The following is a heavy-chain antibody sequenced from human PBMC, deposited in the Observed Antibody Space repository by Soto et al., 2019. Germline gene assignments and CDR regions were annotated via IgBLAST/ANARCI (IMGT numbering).Heavy chain of an antibody. CDR3: ARHAYDFWSGHPNPRYYYGMDV. CDR1: GYSFTSYW. J-gene: IGHJ6*02. CDR2: IDPSDSYT. D-gene: IGHD3-3*01. Sequence: GESLKISCKGSGYSFTSYWISWVRQMPGKGLEWMGRIDPSDSYTNYSPSLQGQVTISVDKSISTAYLQWSSLKATDTAMYYCARHAYDFWSGHPNPRYYYGMDVWGQGTTVTVSS. V-gene: IGHV5-10-1*04.